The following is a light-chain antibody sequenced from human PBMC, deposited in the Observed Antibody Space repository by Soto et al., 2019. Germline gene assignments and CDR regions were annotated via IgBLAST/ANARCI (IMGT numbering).Light chain of an antibody. Sequence: EIVLTQSPGTLSSSPGERATLSCRASQSVSSSYLAWYQQKPGQAPRLLIYGASSRATGIPDRFSGSGSGTDFTLTISRLEPEDFAVYYGQQYGSSPPLTFGGGTKVEIK. J-gene: IGKJ4*01. CDR3: QQYGSSPPLT. CDR1: QSVSSSY. V-gene: IGKV3-20*01. CDR2: GAS.